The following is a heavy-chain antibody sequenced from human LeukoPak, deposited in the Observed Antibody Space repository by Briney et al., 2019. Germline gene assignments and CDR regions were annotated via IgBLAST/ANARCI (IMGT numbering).Heavy chain of an antibody. Sequence: CNPSLKSRVTISLDTSKNQFSLKLSSVTAADTAVYYCARGWELQTFDYWGRGTLVTVSS. J-gene: IGHJ4*02. D-gene: IGHD1-26*01. CDR3: ARGWELQTFDY. V-gene: IGHV4-61*02.